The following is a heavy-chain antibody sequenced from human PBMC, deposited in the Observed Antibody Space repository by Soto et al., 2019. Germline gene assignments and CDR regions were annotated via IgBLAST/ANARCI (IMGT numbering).Heavy chain of an antibody. J-gene: IGHJ4*01. CDR2: IKNKNDGGTT. CDR1: GFSFKNAW. V-gene: IGHV3-15*07. Sequence: EAELVESGGGLVKPGGSLTLSCAASGFSFKNAWMNWVRQAPGKGLEWVGRIKNKNDGGTTDYAAFVQGRFTISRDAPENTLYLHMTGLKPEDTAVYFCTGLWFGEIYNYWGQGSLVTVSS. CDR3: TGLWFGEIYNY. D-gene: IGHD3-10*01.